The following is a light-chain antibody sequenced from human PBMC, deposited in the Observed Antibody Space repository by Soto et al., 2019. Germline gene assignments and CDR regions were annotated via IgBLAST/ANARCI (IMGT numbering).Light chain of an antibody. CDR3: QQTDSTPQT. V-gene: IGKV1-39*01. CDR1: QSIRNY. J-gene: IGKJ1*01. CDR2: AAS. Sequence: DIQMTQSPSSLSASVGDRITISCRASQSIRNYVSWYQQKPGTAPKLLIRAASTLQSGDPSXXSGRGSGTDFTLTISSLQIEDFATYFCQQTDSTPQTFGQGTNVEI.